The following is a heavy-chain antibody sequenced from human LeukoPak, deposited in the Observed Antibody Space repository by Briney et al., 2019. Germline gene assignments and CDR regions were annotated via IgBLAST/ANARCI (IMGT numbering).Heavy chain of an antibody. J-gene: IGHJ3*02. Sequence: SVKASCKASGGTFSSYAISWVRQAPGQGLEWMGRIIPIFGTANYAQKFQGRVTITTDESTSTAYMELSSLRSEDTAVYYCASYDSSGTKGAFDIWGQGTMVTVSS. D-gene: IGHD3-22*01. CDR3: ASYDSSGTKGAFDI. CDR2: IIPIFGTA. V-gene: IGHV1-69*05. CDR1: GGTFSSYA.